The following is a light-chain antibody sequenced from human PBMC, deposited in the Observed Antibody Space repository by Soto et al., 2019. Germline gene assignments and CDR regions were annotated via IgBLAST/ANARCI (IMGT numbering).Light chain of an antibody. J-gene: IGKJ3*01. CDR3: QQFRRSPYT. Sequence: IVLTHSPGTLSLSPGERATLSCRASQSFPSNYLAWYQQKPGQAPRLLIYGAAGRATGIPDRFSGSGSGTDFTLTISRLEPEDFAVYYCQQFRRSPYTFGPGTKVDIK. CDR2: GAA. V-gene: IGKV3-20*01. CDR1: QSFPSNY.